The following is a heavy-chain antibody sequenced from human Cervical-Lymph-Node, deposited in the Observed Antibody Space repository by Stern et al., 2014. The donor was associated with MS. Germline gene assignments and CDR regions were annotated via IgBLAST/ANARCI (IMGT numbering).Heavy chain of an antibody. CDR3: AHRRTAFYFFDY. J-gene: IGHJ4*02. D-gene: IGHD3-10*01. CDR1: GFSLNTDGVA. CDR2: IFWDDEK. Sequence: QATLKESGPALVKPTQSLTLTCTFSGFSLNTDGVAVGWIRQPPAKAPEWLAVIFWDDEKKYSPSLQTRLAISMDTSKNQVVLNMANMDPLDTGTYYCAHRRTAFYFFDYWGQGILVTVSS. V-gene: IGHV2-5*02.